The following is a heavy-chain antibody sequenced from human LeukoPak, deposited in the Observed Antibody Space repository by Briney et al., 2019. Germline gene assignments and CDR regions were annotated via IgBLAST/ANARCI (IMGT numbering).Heavy chain of an antibody. CDR3: ARAGCSSTSCYENWFDP. CDR1: GGSISSSSYY. V-gene: IGHV4-39*01. Sequence: SETLSLTCTVSGGSISSSSYYWGWIRQPPGKGLEWIGIIYYSGSTYYNPSLKSRVTISVDTSKNQFSLKLSSVTAADTAVYYCARAGCSSTSCYENWFDPWGQGTLVTVSS. D-gene: IGHD2-2*01. J-gene: IGHJ5*02. CDR2: IYYSGST.